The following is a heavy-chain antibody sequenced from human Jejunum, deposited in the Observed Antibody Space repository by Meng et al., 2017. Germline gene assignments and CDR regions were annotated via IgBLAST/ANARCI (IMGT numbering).Heavy chain of an antibody. CDR2: IYYSGST. V-gene: IGHV4-30-4*01. CDR3: ARDRTTGRYFDY. J-gene: IGHJ4*02. CDR1: GGSISSGDYY. D-gene: IGHD4-11*01. Sequence: QVELKESGPGLVKPSQTLSLTCTVSGGSISSGDYYWSWIRQPPGEGLEWIGYIYYSGSTYYNPSLKSRVTISVDTSKNQFSLKLSSVTAADTAVYYCARDRTTGRYFDYWGQGTLVTVSS.